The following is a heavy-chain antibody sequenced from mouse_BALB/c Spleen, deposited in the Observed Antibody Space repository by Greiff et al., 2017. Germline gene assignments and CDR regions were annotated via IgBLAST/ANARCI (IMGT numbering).Heavy chain of an antibody. Sequence: DVMLVESGGGLVQPKGSLKLSCAASGFTFNTYAMNWVRQAPGKGLEWVARIRSKSNNYATYYADSVKDRFTISRDDSQSMLYLQMNNLKTEDTAMYYCVRHGDYYGSFDYWGQGTTLTVSS. J-gene: IGHJ2*01. V-gene: IGHV10-1*02. CDR3: VRHGDYYGSFDY. CDR1: GFTFNTYA. D-gene: IGHD1-1*01. CDR2: IRSKSNNYAT.